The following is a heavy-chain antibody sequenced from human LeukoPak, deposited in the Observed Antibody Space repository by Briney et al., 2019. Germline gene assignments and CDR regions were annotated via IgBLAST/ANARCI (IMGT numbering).Heavy chain of an antibody. D-gene: IGHD3-22*01. V-gene: IGHV3-11*01. CDR2: IDRGTTA. CDR3: VRVGDRSGYYYYFDY. Sequence: PGGSLRLSCAASGFTFSDYYMSWIRQAPGKGLEWVSYIDRGTTAYYADSVKGRFTISRDNAKNSLYLQMTSPRADDTAVYYCVRVGDRSGYYYYFDYWGQGTLVTVSS. J-gene: IGHJ4*02. CDR1: GFTFSDYY.